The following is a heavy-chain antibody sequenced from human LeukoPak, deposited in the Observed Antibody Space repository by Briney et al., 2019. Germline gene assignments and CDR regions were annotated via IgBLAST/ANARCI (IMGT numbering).Heavy chain of an antibody. D-gene: IGHD3-10*01. CDR2: IIPIFGTA. J-gene: IGHJ5*02. CDR3: ARVGYYYGSGSYWFDP. CDR1: GYTFTSYD. Sequence: SVKVSCKASGYTFTSYDINWVRQAPGQGLEWMGGIIPIFGTANYAQKFQGRVTITTDESTSTAYMELSSLRSEDTAVYYCARVGYYYGSGSYWFDPWGQGTLVTVSS. V-gene: IGHV1-69*05.